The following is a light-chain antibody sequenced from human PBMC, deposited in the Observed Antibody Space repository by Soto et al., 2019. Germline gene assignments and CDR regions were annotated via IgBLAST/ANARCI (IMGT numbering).Light chain of an antibody. J-gene: IGLJ2*01. CDR2: EVS. Sequence: QSALTQPPSASGSPGQSVTISCTGTSSDVGGYNFVSWYQQHPGKAPKLMIYEVSERPSGVPDRFSGSKSGNTASLTVSGLQAEDEADYYCSSYAGRNIVVFGGGTKLTVL. CDR1: SSDVGGYNF. CDR3: SSYAGRNIVV. V-gene: IGLV2-8*01.